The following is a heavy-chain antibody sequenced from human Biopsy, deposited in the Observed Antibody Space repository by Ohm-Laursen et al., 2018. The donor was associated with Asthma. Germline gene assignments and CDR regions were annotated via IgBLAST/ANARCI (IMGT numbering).Heavy chain of an antibody. D-gene: IGHD3-9*01. V-gene: IGHV1-3*04. Sequence: ASVKVSCKASGYNFISFAIHWVRLAPGQRLDWMGWVNTGNGDTKYSQKFQGRVTITRDTSASTAYMEMRSLRSEDTATYYWARTYYDFLTGQVKDVFGVWGQGTMVTVSS. CDR2: VNTGNGDT. CDR1: GYNFISFA. CDR3: ARTYYDFLTGQVKDVFGV. J-gene: IGHJ3*01.